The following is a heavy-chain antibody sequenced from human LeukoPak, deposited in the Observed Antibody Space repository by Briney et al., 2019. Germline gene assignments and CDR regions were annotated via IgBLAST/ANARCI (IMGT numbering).Heavy chain of an antibody. V-gene: IGHV3-21*01. CDR1: GLTLSDHY. J-gene: IGHJ4*02. CDR3: VRSGWSGESPIDY. CDR2: ISSSSSYI. D-gene: IGHD3-10*01. Sequence: GGSLRLSCSALGLTLSDHYMDWVRQAPGKGLEWVSSISSSSSYIYYADSVKGRFTISRDNAKNSLYLQMNSLRAEDTAVYYCVRSGWSGESPIDYWGQGTLVTVSS.